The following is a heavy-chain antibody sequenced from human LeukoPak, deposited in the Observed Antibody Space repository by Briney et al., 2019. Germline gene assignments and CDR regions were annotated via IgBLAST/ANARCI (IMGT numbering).Heavy chain of an antibody. D-gene: IGHD3-22*01. J-gene: IGHJ5*02. Sequence: ASVTVSCKASGYTFTSYGISWVRQAPGQGLEWMGWISAYNGNTNYAQKLQGRVTMTTDTSTSTAYMELRSLRSDDTAVYYCAREYDSSGYTWFDPWGQGTLVTVSS. CDR1: GYTFTSYG. CDR2: ISAYNGNT. V-gene: IGHV1-18*01. CDR3: AREYDSSGYTWFDP.